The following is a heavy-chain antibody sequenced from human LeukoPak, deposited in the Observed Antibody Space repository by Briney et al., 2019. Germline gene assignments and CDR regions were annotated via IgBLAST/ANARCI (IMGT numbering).Heavy chain of an antibody. CDR2: IKQDGREI. V-gene: IGHV3-7*01. CDR1: GFTFSCCR. CDR3: ARVPGVTRYFDS. J-gene: IGHJ4*02. D-gene: IGHD4-23*01. Sequence: GGSLRLSCAASGFTFSCCRMSWVRQTPGKGLEWVASIKQDGREIFYADSVKGRFTISRDNAKNSLYLQVDSLRAEDTAVYYCARVPGVTRYFDSWGQGILVTVSS.